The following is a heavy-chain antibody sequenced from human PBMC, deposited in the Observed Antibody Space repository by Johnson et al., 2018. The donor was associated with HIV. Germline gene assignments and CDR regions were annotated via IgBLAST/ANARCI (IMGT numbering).Heavy chain of an antibody. CDR2: ISYDGTKK. D-gene: IGHD2-15*01. CDR1: GFTFSQFA. J-gene: IGHJ3*02. CDR3: AREAYCSGGSCYDAFDI. V-gene: IGHV3-30*14. Sequence: QVQLVESGGGVVQPGRSLRLSCAASGFTFSQFAMHWVRQAPGKGLEWVAIISYDGTKKYYADSVRGRFIISRDNSKNTLYLQMNSLRAEDTAVYYCAREAYCSGGSCYDAFDIWGQGTMVTVSS.